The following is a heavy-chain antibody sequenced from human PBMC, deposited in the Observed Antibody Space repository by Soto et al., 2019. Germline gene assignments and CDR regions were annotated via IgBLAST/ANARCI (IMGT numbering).Heavy chain of an antibody. CDR1: GFSLSTSGVG. V-gene: IGHV2-70*01. D-gene: IGHD2-15*01. CDR2: IDWDDDK. Sequence: ESGPTLVNTTQTLTLTCTFAGFSLSTSGVGVGWIRQPPGKALEWLALIDWDDDKYYSTSLKTRLTISKDTSKNQVVLTMTNMDPVDTATYYCARMGRGYCSGGSCPTYYYYGMDVWGQGTTVTVSS. J-gene: IGHJ6*02. CDR3: ARMGRGYCSGGSCPTYYYYGMDV.